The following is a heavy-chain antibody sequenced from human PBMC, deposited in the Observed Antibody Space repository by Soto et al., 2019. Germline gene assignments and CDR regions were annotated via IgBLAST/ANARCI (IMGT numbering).Heavy chain of an antibody. Sequence: QVTLKESGPVLVKPTETLTLTCTVSGFSLSNARMGVSWIRQPPGKALEWLAHIFSNDEKSYSTSLKSRLTISKDTSKSQVVLTMTNMDPVDTATYYCARTLFDFWSGYYIYYFDYWGQGTLVTVSS. J-gene: IGHJ4*02. CDR1: GFSLSNARMG. CDR2: IFSNDEK. CDR3: ARTLFDFWSGYYIYYFDY. D-gene: IGHD3-3*01. V-gene: IGHV2-26*01.